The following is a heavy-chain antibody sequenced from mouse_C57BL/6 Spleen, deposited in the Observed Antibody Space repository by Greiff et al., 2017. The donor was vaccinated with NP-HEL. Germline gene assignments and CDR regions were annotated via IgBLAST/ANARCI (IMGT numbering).Heavy chain of an antibody. Sequence: EVQLVESGAGLVKPGASLKLSCAASGFTFSSYTMSWVRQTPEQRLEWVGTISGGGGNTYYPDSLKGRFTLSRDNSSNTLYLQLSSLTSEDTALYYCASSYSNDESGAMDYWGQGTSVTVSA. CDR3: ASSYSNDESGAMDY. CDR2: ISGGGGNT. D-gene: IGHD2-12*01. CDR1: GFTFSSYT. J-gene: IGHJ4*01. V-gene: IGHV5-9*01.